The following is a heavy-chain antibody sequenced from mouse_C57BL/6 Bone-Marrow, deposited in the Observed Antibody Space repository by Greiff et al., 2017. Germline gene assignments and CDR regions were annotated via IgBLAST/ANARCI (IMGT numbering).Heavy chain of an antibody. CDR3: ARPRDYDVAWFAY. V-gene: IGHV5-4*01. J-gene: IGHJ3*01. Sequence: EVQLVESGGGLVKPGGSLTLSCAASGFTFSSYAMSWVRQTPEKSLEWVATISDGGSYTYYPDNVKGRFTISRDNAKNNLYLQMSHLKSEDTAMYYCARPRDYDVAWFAYWGQGTLVTVSA. CDR1: GFTFSSYA. D-gene: IGHD2-4*01. CDR2: ISDGGSYT.